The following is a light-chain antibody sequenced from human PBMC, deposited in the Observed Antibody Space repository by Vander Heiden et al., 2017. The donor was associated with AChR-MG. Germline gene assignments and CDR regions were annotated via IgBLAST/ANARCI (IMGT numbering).Light chain of an antibody. Sequence: EIVLTQSPATLSLSPGERAPLSCGASQTVSYLAWYQQKPGLAPRLLIYDTSSRATGIPDRFSGSGSGTEFTLTISRLEPEDFAVYFCQQYGSSLSFGPGTKVDI. CDR1: QTVSY. J-gene: IGKJ3*01. V-gene: IGKV3D-20*01. CDR2: DTS. CDR3: QQYGSSLS.